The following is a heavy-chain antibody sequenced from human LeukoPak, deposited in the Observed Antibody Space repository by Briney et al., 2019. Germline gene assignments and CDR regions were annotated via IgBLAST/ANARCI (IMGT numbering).Heavy chain of an antibody. V-gene: IGHV4-34*01. D-gene: IGHD3-16*01. J-gene: IGHJ4*02. CDR1: GGSFSGYY. CDR3: ARHVRSEVLLDY. CDR2: INHSGST. Sequence: PSETLSLTCAVYGGSFSGYYWSWIRQPPGKGLEWIGEINHSGSTNYNPSLKSRVTISVDTSKNQFSLKLSSVTAADTAVYYCARHVRSEVLLDYWGQGTLVTVSS.